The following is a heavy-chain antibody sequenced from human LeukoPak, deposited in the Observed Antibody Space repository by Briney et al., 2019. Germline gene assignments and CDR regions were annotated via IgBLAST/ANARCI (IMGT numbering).Heavy chain of an antibody. Sequence: ASVTVSCKASGYTFSDPYIHWVRQAPGQGLEWMAWINPNNGDTNYAQNFQGRVTMNRDTSISTAYMEVSRLTSDDTAMYYCARGGTYLWEYYFDYWGQGTLVTVSS. CDR3: ARGGTYLWEYYFDY. D-gene: IGHD1-26*01. CDR2: INPNNGDT. CDR1: GYTFSDPY. J-gene: IGHJ4*02. V-gene: IGHV1-2*02.